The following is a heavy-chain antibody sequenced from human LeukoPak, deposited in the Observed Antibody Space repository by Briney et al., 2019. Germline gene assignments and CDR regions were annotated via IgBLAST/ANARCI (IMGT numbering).Heavy chain of an antibody. V-gene: IGHV4-4*02. CDR2: IYHIGTT. CDR3: AAASSSGWGRGDYFVH. J-gene: IGHJ4*02. D-gene: IGHD6-19*01. Sequence: NTSETLSLTCTVSGGSISTTIYWSWVRQPPGKGLEWIGEIYHIGTTNYNPSLKSRVTISVDKSKNQFSLNLTSVTAADTAVCYCAAASSSGWGRGDYFVHWGQGTLVTVSS. CDR1: GGSISTTIY.